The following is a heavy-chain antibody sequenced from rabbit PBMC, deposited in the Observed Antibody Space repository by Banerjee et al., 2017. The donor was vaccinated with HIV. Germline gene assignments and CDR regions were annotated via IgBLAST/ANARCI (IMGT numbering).Heavy chain of an antibody. CDR2: IDPIFGST. Sequence: QEQLVESGGGLVQPGGSLKLSCKASGFSLNSYAMSWVRQAPGKGLEWIGYIDPIFGSTAYAGRVNGRVPNPSHNAQNTRYLQLNSLTAADTATYFCVRETETYAGYAGYGYYFDLWGPGTLGTDS. CDR1: GFSLNSYA. CDR3: VRETETYAGYAGYGYYFDL. V-gene: IGHV1S8*01. J-gene: IGHJ4*01. D-gene: IGHD7-1*01.